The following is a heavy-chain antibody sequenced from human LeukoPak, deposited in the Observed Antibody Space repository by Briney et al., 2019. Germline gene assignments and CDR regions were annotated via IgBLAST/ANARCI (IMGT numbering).Heavy chain of an antibody. CDR3: ARAALKRYYYDSSSYYLDY. Sequence: ASVKVSCKASGYTFTSYGISWVRQAPGQGLEWMGWISAYNGNTNYAQKLQGRVTMTTDTSTSTAYMELRSLRSDDTAVYYCARAALKRYYYDSSSYYLDYWGQGTLVTVSS. CDR1: GYTFTSYG. J-gene: IGHJ4*02. CDR2: ISAYNGNT. V-gene: IGHV1-18*01. D-gene: IGHD3-22*01.